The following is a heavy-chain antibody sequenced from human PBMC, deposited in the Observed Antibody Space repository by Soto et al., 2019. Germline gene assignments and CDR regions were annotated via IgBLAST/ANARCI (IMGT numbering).Heavy chain of an antibody. V-gene: IGHV4-39*01. CDR2: IYYSGST. D-gene: IGHD6-6*01. J-gene: IGHJ4*02. Sequence: SETLSLTCAVSGGSISTSRYFWGWIRQPPGKGLEWIGSIYYSGSTYYNPSLRTRVTIPVDRSKNQFSLKVSSVTAADTAVYYCATLAYGSSRSVGYWGQGTLVTVSS. CDR1: GGSISTSRYF. CDR3: ATLAYGSSRSVGY.